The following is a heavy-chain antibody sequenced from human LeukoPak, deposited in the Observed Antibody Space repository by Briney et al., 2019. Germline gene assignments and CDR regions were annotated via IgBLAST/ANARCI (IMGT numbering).Heavy chain of an antibody. V-gene: IGHV1-2*02. D-gene: IGHD1-26*01. CDR1: GYTFTSYD. Sequence: ASVEVSCKASGYTFTSYDINWVRQATGQGLEWMGWINPNSGGTTYAQRFQGRVTMTRDTSISTAYMEVSGLRSDDTAVYYCARDRSALGNRQFDCWGQGTLVTASS. CDR3: ARDRSALGNRQFDC. CDR2: INPNSGGT. J-gene: IGHJ4*02.